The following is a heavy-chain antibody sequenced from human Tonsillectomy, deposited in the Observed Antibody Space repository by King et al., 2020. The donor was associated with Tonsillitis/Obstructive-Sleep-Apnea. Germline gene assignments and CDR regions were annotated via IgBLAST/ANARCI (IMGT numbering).Heavy chain of an antibody. V-gene: IGHV4-39*01. CDR3: ARTDALQLWSQYYLDY. CDR2: IYYSGST. CDR1: GGSISSSSYY. Sequence: LQLQESGPGLVKPSETLSLTCTVSGGSISSSSYYWGWIRQPPGKGLEWIGSIYYSGSTYYNPSLKSRVTISVDTSKNQFSLKLSSVTAADTAVYYCARTDALQLWSQYYLDYWGQGTLVTVSS. J-gene: IGHJ4*02. D-gene: IGHD5-18*01.